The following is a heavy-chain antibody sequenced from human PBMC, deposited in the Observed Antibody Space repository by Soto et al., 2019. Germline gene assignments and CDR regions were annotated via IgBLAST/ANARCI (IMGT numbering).Heavy chain of an antibody. CDR3: ARTDIVVVVDTEEEYFQH. CDR1: GGTFSSYA. Sequence: GASVKVSCKASGGTFSSYAISWVRQAPGQGLEWMGGIIPIFGTANYAQKFQGRVTITADESTSTAYMELSSLRSEDTAVYYCARTDIVVVVDTEEEYFQHWGQGTLVTVSS. D-gene: IGHD2-15*01. J-gene: IGHJ1*01. V-gene: IGHV1-69*13. CDR2: IIPIFGTA.